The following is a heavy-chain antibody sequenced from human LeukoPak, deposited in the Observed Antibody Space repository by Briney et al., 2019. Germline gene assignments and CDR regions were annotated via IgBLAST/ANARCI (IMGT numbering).Heavy chain of an antibody. CDR2: INPNSGGT. CDR1: GYTFTGYY. V-gene: IGHV1-2*02. J-gene: IGHJ4*02. CDR3: ASEAVTHSYFDY. D-gene: IGHD4-17*01. Sequence: ASVKVSCKASGYTFTGYYMHWVRQAPGQGLEWMGWINPNSGGTNYAQKFQGRVTMTRDMSTSTVYMELSSLRSEDTAVYSCASEAVTHSYFDYWGQGTLVSVSS.